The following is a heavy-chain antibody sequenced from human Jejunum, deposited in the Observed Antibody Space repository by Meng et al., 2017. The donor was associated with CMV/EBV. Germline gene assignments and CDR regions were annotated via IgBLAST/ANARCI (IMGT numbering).Heavy chain of an antibody. CDR2: IHYSGKA. CDR3: VREMGHYSILYRIGY. CDR1: GDSISSSNAY. V-gene: IGHV4-39*07. D-gene: IGHD3-16*01. J-gene: IGHJ4*02. Sequence: QQRQQSSPPGLVNPPEPLPRTAMFAGDSISSSNAYRGWIRHPPGEGLELVGNIHYSGKAFKNPYPKSRVTISLDTSKHQLSLRLTSVTAADTAVYYCVREMGHYSILYRIGYWGQGTLVTVSS.